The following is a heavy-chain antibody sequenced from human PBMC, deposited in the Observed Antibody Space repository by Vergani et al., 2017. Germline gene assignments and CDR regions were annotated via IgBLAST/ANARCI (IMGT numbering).Heavy chain of an antibody. D-gene: IGHD1-26*01. CDR1: GGSISSYY. Sequence: QVQLQESGPGLVKPSETLSLTCTVSGGSISSYYWSWIRQPPGKGLEWIGYIYTSGSTNYNPSLKSRVTISVDTSKNQFSLKLSSVTAADTAVYYCARLSGYYYGSGTFDYWGQGTLVTVSS. V-gene: IGHV4-4*09. J-gene: IGHJ4*02. CDR2: IYTSGST. CDR3: ARLSGYYYGSGTFDY.